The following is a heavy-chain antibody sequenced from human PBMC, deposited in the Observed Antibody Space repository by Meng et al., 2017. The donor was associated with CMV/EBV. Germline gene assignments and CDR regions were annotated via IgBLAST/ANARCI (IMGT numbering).Heavy chain of an antibody. Sequence: GSLRLSCAVYGGSFSGYYWSWIRQPPGKGLEWIGEINHSGSTNYSPSLKSRVTISVDTSKNQFSLKLSSVTAADTAVYYCARGRVVITLDAFDIWGQGTMVTVSS. D-gene: IGHD3-3*01. CDR2: INHSGST. J-gene: IGHJ3*02. CDR1: GGSFSGYY. V-gene: IGHV4-34*01. CDR3: ARGRVVITLDAFDI.